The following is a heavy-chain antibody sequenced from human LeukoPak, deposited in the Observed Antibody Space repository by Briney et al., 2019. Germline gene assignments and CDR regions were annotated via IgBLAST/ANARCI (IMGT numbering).Heavy chain of an antibody. D-gene: IGHD3-22*01. CDR1: GGSFSGYY. Sequence: SETLSLTCAVYGGSFSGYYWSWIRQPPGKGLEWIGEINHSGSTNHNPSLKSRVTISVDTSKNQFSLKLSSVTAADTAVYYCARGGYYDSSGYYYVNWFDPWGQGTLVTVSS. V-gene: IGHV4-34*01. CDR2: INHSGST. CDR3: ARGGYYDSSGYYYVNWFDP. J-gene: IGHJ5*02.